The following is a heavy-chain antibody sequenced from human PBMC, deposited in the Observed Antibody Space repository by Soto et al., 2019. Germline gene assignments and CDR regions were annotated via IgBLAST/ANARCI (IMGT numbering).Heavy chain of an antibody. CDR1: GGIFKYSA. CDR2: IIPLLGTT. Sequence: SVKVSCKASGGIFKYSAFFWVRQAPGQGLEWMGGIIPLLGTTHSAPKFQGRVTFTADESTNTAYMELSSLKSEDTALYYCTKGQASRSHSSNTYLCEYWGQGTLDKSPQ. D-gene: IGHD1-26*01. J-gene: IGHJ1*01. CDR3: TKGQASRSHSSNTYLCEY. V-gene: IGHV1-69*13.